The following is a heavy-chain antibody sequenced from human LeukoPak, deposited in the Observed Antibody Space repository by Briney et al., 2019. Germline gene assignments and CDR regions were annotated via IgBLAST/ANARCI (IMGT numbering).Heavy chain of an antibody. D-gene: IGHD7-27*01. J-gene: IGHJ3*02. Sequence: GESLKISCKGSGYSFTTYWIGWVRHMPGKGLEWMGIIYPGDSDTRYSPSFQGQVTISADKSISTAYLQWSSLKASDTAMYYCARQVAHINWEDASDIWGQGTMVTVSS. CDR2: IYPGDSDT. V-gene: IGHV5-51*01. CDR3: ARQVAHINWEDASDI. CDR1: GYSFTTYW.